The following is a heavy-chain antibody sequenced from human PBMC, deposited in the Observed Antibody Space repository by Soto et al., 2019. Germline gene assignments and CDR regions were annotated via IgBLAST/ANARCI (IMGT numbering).Heavy chain of an antibody. D-gene: IGHD5-12*01. J-gene: IGHJ4*02. V-gene: IGHV1-18*01. CDR1: CYTFTSYG. Sequence: GASVKVSCKASCYTFTSYGISLLRHSPGQGLECIGWISAYNGNTNYAQKLQGRVTMTTDTSTSTAYMELRSLRSDDTAVYYCARGDEVIVATIGYFDYWGQGTLVTVSS. CDR2: ISAYNGNT. CDR3: ARGDEVIVATIGYFDY.